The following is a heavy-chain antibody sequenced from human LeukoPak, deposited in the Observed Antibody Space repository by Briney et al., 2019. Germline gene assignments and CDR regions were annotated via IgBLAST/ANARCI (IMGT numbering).Heavy chain of an antibody. Sequence: PSETLSLTCTVSGGSINSSSYYWGWIRQPPGKGLEWIGSIFYSGNTYDNPSLKSRVTISVDTSKDQFSLKLNSVTAADTAVYYCARHRSKWLQSSFDYWGQGTLVTVSS. D-gene: IGHD5-24*01. CDR3: ARHRSKWLQSSFDY. J-gene: IGHJ4*02. V-gene: IGHV4-39*01. CDR2: IFYSGNT. CDR1: GGSINSSSYY.